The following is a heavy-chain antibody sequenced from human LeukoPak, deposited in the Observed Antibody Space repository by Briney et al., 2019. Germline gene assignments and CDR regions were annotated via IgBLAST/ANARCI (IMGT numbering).Heavy chain of an antibody. Sequence: PGGSLRLSCAASGFTFSSYAMHWVRQAPGKGLEWVSSISGSGGNTHFADSVKGRFTISRDNSKNTLYLQMNSLRAGDTAVYYCAKPTLTGFYYFDYWGQGTLVTVSS. CDR3: AKPTLTGFYYFDY. J-gene: IGHJ4*02. V-gene: IGHV3-23*01. CDR2: ISGSGGNT. D-gene: IGHD3-9*01. CDR1: GFTFSSYA.